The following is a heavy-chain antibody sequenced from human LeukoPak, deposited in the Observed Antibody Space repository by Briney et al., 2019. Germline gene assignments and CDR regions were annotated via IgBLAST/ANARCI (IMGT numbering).Heavy chain of an antibody. CDR3: ARSEDSGSYFSFDY. Sequence: PSETLSLTCSVSGDYINNGGHYWSWIRQPPGKTLEYIGYISHRGSTYYNPSLKSRLTITVDGSRNQFSLKLRSVTAADTAVYYCARSEDSGSYFSFDYWGQGTLVAVSS. CDR2: ISHRGST. J-gene: IGHJ4*02. V-gene: IGHV4-30-2*01. D-gene: IGHD1-26*01. CDR1: GDYINNGGHY.